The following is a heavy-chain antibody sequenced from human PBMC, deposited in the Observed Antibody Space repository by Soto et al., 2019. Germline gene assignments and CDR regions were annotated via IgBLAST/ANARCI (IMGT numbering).Heavy chain of an antibody. CDR3: ARDRGYSYGNYYYYGMDV. V-gene: IGHV3-33*08. D-gene: IGHD5-18*01. Sequence: QVQLVQSGAEVRKPGSSVKVSCKASGGTFSRHAISWVRQAPGQGLEWVAVIWYDGSNKYYADSVKGRFTISRDNSKNTLYLQMNSLRAEDTAVYYCARDRGYSYGNYYYYGMDVWGQGTTVTVSS. CDR2: IWYDGSNK. CDR1: GGTFSRHA. J-gene: IGHJ6*02.